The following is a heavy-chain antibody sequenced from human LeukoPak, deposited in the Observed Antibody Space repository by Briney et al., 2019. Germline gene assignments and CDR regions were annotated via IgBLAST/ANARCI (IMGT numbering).Heavy chain of an antibody. J-gene: IGHJ5*02. CDR3: ARGHDSGYSNSLDP. V-gene: IGHV1-2*02. D-gene: IGHD3-22*01. CDR2: INPNSVTT. CDR1: GYTFTDYY. Sequence: ASMQVSCKASGYTFTDYYIHWVRQSPGRELESLGWINPNSVTTNYAQKFRGRVTMTRDTSISTAYMKLAELTSDDTAVYYCARGHDSGYSNSLDPWGQGTLVTVSS.